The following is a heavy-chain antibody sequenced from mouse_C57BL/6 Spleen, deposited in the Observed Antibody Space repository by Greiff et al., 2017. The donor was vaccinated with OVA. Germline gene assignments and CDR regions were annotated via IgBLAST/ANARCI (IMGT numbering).Heavy chain of an antibody. Sequence: QVQLQQSGPELVKPGASVKISCKASGYAFSSSWMNWVKQRPGKGLEWIGRIYPGDGDTNYNGKFKGKATLTADKSSSTAYMQLSSLTSEDSAVYFCARGGPYYYGSSHFDYWGQGTTLTVSS. CDR3: ARGGPYYYGSSHFDY. CDR2: IYPGDGDT. CDR1: GYAFSSSW. J-gene: IGHJ2*01. D-gene: IGHD1-1*01. V-gene: IGHV1-82*01.